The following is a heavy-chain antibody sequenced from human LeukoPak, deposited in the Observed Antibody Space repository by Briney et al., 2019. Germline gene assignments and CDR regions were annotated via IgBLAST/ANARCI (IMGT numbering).Heavy chain of an antibody. CDR1: GFTFSNYA. D-gene: IGHD2-2*01. Sequence: PGGSLRLSCAASGFTFSNYAVTWVRQAPGKGLEWVSAISHSGGSTYYADSVKGRFTISRDNSKNTLYLQMNSLRAEDTAVYYCAGAVPMDYWGQGTLVTASS. CDR3: AGAVPMDY. V-gene: IGHV3-23*01. CDR2: ISHSGGST. J-gene: IGHJ4*02.